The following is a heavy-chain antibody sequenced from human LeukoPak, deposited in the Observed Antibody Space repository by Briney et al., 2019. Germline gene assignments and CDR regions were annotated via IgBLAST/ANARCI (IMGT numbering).Heavy chain of an antibody. V-gene: IGHV4-34*01. CDR1: GGSISSYY. CDR3: ARRYYYGSGSYELFDY. CDR2: INHSGST. D-gene: IGHD3-10*01. J-gene: IGHJ4*02. Sequence: PSETLSLTCTVSGGSISSYYWSWIRQPPGKGLEWIGEINHSGSTNYNPSLKSRVTISVDTSKNQFSLKLSSVTAADTAVYYCARRYYYGSGSYELFDYWGQGTLVTVSS.